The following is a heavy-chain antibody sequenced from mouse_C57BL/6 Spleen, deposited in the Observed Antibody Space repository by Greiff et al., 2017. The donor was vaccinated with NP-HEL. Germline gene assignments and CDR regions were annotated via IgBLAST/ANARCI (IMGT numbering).Heavy chain of an antibody. CDR1: GYAFSSSW. Sequence: VQLQQSGPELVKPGASVKISCKASGYAFSSSWMNWVKQRPGKGLEWIGRIYPGDGDTNYNGKFKGKATLTADKSSSTAYMQLSSLTSEDSAVYFCATYYYGSSRYWYFDGWGTGTTVTVSS. V-gene: IGHV1-82*01. CDR3: ATYYYGSSRYWYFDG. CDR2: IYPGDGDT. D-gene: IGHD1-1*01. J-gene: IGHJ1*03.